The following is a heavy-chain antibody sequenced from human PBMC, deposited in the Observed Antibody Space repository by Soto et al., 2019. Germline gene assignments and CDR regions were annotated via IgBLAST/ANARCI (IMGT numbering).Heavy chain of an antibody. Sequence: RTPPGKGLEWIGEIYYSGSTYYNPSLKSRVTISVDTSKNQFSLKLSSVTAADTAVYYCASPKIAFYNWFDPWGQGTLVTVSS. D-gene: IGHD3-3*02. CDR2: IYYSGST. CDR3: ASPKIAFYNWFDP. V-gene: IGHV4-39*01. J-gene: IGHJ5*02.